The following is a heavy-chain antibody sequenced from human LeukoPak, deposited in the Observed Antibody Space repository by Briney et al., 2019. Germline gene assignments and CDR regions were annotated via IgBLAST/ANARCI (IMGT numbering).Heavy chain of an antibody. Sequence: ASVEVSRKASGGTFSSYAISWVRQAPGQGLEWMGGIIPIFGTANYAQKFQGRVTITADESTSTAYMELSSLRSEDTAVYYCARKPFKDFWYLDPWGQGTLVTVSS. D-gene: IGHD3-3*01. V-gene: IGHV1-69*01. CDR3: ARKPFKDFWYLDP. CDR2: IIPIFGTA. J-gene: IGHJ5*02. CDR1: GGTFSSYA.